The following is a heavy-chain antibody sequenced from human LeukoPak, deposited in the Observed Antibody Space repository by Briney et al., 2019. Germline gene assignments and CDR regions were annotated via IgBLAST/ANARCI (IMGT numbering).Heavy chain of an antibody. Sequence: GASVKVSCKASGYTFTSYAMNWVRQAPGQGLEWMGRINTNTGNPTYAQGFTGRFVFSLDTSVSTAYLQISSLKAEDTAVYYCARRNYGSGTQTAFQHWGQGTLVTVSS. V-gene: IGHV7-4-1*02. CDR3: ARRNYGSGTQTAFQH. J-gene: IGHJ1*01. D-gene: IGHD3-10*01. CDR1: GYTFTSYA. CDR2: INTNTGNP.